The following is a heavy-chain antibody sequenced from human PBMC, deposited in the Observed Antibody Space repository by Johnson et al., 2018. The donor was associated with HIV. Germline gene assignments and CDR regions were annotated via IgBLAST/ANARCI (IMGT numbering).Heavy chain of an antibody. CDR1: GFTVSSNY. D-gene: IGHD3-3*01. J-gene: IGHJ3*02. CDR2: ISYDGSNK. V-gene: IGHV3-30-3*01. CDR3: ARVVSDYYFWSGGRAFDI. Sequence: QVQLVESGGGLVQPGGSLRLSCAASGFTVSSNYMSWVRQAPGKGLEWVAVISYDGSNKYYADSVKGRFTISRDNSKNTLYLQMNSLRAEDTAVYYCARVVSDYYFWSGGRAFDIWGQGTMVTVSS.